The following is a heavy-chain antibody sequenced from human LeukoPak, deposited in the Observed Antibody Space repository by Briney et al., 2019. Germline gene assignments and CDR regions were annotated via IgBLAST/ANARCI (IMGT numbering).Heavy chain of an antibody. J-gene: IGHJ4*02. V-gene: IGHV1-18*01. CDR1: GYTFTSYG. D-gene: IGHD2-2*02. CDR3: ARVAADIVVVPAAIDLYYFDY. Sequence: GASVKVSCKASGYTFTSYGISWVRQAPGQGLEWMGWISAYNGNTNYAQKLQGRVTMTTDTSTSTAYMELRSLRSDGTAVYYCARVAADIVVVPAAIDLYYFDYWGQGTLVTVSS. CDR2: ISAYNGNT.